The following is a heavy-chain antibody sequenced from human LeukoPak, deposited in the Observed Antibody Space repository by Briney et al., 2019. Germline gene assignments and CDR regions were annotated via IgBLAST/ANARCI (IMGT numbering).Heavy chain of an antibody. J-gene: IGHJ4*02. V-gene: IGHV4-34*01. Sequence: SETLSLTCAVYGGSFSGYYWGWIRQPPGKGLEWIGEINHSGSTNYNPSLKSRVTISVDTSKNQFSLKLSSVTAADTAVYYCARVGGDYDSSGENDYWGQGTLVTVSS. D-gene: IGHD3-22*01. CDR1: GGSFSGYY. CDR3: ARVGGDYDSSGENDY. CDR2: INHSGST.